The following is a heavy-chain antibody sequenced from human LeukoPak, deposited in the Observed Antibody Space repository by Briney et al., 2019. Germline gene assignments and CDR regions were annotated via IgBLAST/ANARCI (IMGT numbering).Heavy chain of an antibody. Sequence: GGSLRLSCAASGFTVSSNYMSWVRQAPGKGLEWVSAIYSGGSTYYADSVKGRFTISRDNSKNTLYLQMNSLRAEDTAVYYCARELARPGLQIKHFIDYWGQGTLVTVSS. CDR1: GFTVSSNY. CDR2: IYSGGST. D-gene: IGHD4-11*01. CDR3: ARELARPGLQIKHFIDY. J-gene: IGHJ4*02. V-gene: IGHV3-53*05.